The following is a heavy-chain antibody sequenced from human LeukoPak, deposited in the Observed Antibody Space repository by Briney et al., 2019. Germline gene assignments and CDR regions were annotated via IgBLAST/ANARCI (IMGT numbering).Heavy chain of an antibody. CDR2: IYPGDSDT. D-gene: IGHD6-6*01. J-gene: IGHJ4*02. Sequence: GESLKISCKASGYSFTNYWIAWVRQMPGKGLDWMGSIYPGDSDTRYSPSFEGQVTISADKSISTAFLQWRSLKASDTAMYYCARSTQQLVAPHFDYWGLGTLVTVSS. CDR1: GYSFTNYW. V-gene: IGHV5-51*01. CDR3: ARSTQQLVAPHFDY.